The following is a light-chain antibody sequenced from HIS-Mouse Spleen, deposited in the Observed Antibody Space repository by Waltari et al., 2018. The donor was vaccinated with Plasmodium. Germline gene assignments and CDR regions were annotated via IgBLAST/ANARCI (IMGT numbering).Light chain of an antibody. J-gene: IGKJ3*01. V-gene: IGKV3-15*01. Sequence: EIVMTQSPPTLSVSPGERATLSCRASPSVTSNLAWYQQKPGQAPRLLIYGASTRATGIPARFSGSGSGTEFTLTISSLQSEDFAVYYCQQYNNWSFTFGPGTKVDIK. CDR1: PSVTSN. CDR3: QQYNNWSFT. CDR2: GAS.